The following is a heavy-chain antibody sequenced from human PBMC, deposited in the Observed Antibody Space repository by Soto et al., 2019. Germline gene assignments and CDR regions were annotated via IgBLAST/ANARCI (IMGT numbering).Heavy chain of an antibody. V-gene: IGHV3-30-3*01. CDR2: IAPDGSQI. CDR1: GFGFGGKT. Sequence: PGGSLRLSCAASGFGFGGKTMYWVRQTPGRGLEWVALIAPDGSQIYYADSVKGRFTISRGNSKNTLYLQMDSLRAEDTSLYLCATDIHATWLLNSWGQGTLVTVSS. J-gene: IGHJ5*02. D-gene: IGHD2-2*02. CDR3: ATDIHATWLLNS.